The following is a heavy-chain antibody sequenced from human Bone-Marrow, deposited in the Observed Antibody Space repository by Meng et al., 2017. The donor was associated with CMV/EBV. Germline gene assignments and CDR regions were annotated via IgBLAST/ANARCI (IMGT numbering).Heavy chain of an antibody. CDR3: ARHYYGMDV. J-gene: IGHJ6*02. Sequence: GESLKISCTASGFIFSNYGMSWARQAPGKGLEWVTFTRHDGGDKFYADSVKGRFTISRDNSKNTLYLQMNSLRAEDTAVYYCARHYYGMDVWGQGTTVTVSS. CDR2: TRHDGGDK. V-gene: IGHV3-30*02. CDR1: GFIFSNYG.